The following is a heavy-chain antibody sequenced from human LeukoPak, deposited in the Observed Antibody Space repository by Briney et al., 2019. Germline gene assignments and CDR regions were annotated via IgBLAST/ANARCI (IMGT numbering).Heavy chain of an antibody. Sequence: PSETLSLTCTVSGGTISSGDYYWSWIRQPPGKGLEWIGYIYYRGSTNYNPSLKSRVIISIDTSKNQFSLKMRSVTAAATAVYYCARLPPWTMKVGYFDLWGRGILVTVSS. CDR3: ARLPPWTMKVGYFDL. J-gene: IGHJ2*01. CDR1: GGTISSGDYY. V-gene: IGHV4-61*08. D-gene: IGHD3-22*01. CDR2: IYYRGST.